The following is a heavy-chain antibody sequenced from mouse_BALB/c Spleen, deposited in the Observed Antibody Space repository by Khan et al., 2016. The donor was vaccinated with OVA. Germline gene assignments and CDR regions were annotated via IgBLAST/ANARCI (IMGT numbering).Heavy chain of an antibody. Sequence: VQLQQSGAELMKPGASVKISCKATGYTFSSYWLEWVKQRPGHGLEWIGEILPGSGSRNYNEKFKGKATFTADISSKTTYMQLSSLTSEDSDVYYCARVNYGSRDYFDYWGQGTTLTVSS. CDR3: ARVNYGSRDYFDY. CDR1: GYTFSSYW. V-gene: IGHV1-9*01. CDR2: ILPGSGSR. J-gene: IGHJ2*01. D-gene: IGHD1-1*01.